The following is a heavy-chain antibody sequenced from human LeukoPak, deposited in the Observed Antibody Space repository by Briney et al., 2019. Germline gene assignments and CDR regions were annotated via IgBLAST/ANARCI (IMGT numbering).Heavy chain of an antibody. CDR1: GFTFSNAW. J-gene: IGHJ4*02. CDR2: IKSKTDGGTT. Sequence: PGGSLRLSCAASGFTFSNAWMSWVRQAPGKGLEWVGRIKSKTDGGTTDYAAPVKGRFTISRDDSKNTLYLQMNSLTTEDTAVNYCPTAFYSNILPVYSTFDDWGREPLVTASS. V-gene: IGHV3-15*01. CDR3: PTAFYSNILPVYSTFDD. D-gene: IGHD3-9*01.